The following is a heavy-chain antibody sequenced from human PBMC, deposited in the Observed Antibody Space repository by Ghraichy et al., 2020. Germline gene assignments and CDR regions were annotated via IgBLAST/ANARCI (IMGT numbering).Heavy chain of an antibody. CDR1: GGSIGTNY. CDR2: VLYSGSS. CDR3: ARQGIGTGSFDY. J-gene: IGHJ4*02. Sequence: SQTLSLNCTVSGGSIGTNYWNWIRQSPGKGLEWIGYVLYSGSSISNPSLRSRVTISMDTSKKQFSLNLRSVTAADTAVYYCARQGIGTGSFDYWGPGTLVTVSS. V-gene: IGHV4-59*08. D-gene: IGHD2-8*02.